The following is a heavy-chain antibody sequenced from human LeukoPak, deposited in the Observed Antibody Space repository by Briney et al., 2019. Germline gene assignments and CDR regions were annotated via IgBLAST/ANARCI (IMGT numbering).Heavy chain of an antibody. D-gene: IGHD6-19*01. J-gene: IGHJ4*02. CDR2: INTNTGNP. CDR1: GYTFTGYY. V-gene: IGHV7-4-1*02. CDR3: ARVPFYGPQWLPHYYFDY. Sequence: GASVKVSCKASGYTFTGYYMHWVRQAPGQGLEWMGWINTNTGNPTYAQGFTGRFVFSLDTSVSTAYLQISSLKAEDTAVYYCARVPFYGPQWLPHYYFDYWGQGTLVTVSS.